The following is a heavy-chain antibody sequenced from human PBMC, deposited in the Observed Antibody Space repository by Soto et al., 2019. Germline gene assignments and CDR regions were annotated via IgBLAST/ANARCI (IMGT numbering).Heavy chain of an antibody. D-gene: IGHD3-9*01. J-gene: IGHJ4*02. CDR2: VGGSGEYT. CDR1: GFTFSSYA. V-gene: IGHV3-23*01. CDR3: AKVLTGYYYYFEY. Sequence: GGSLRLSCAASGFTFSSYAMIWVRQAPGKGLEWVSGVGGSGEYTYYADSVRGRFTISRDNSKNTVYLQISSLRAEDTAVYYCAKVLTGYYYYFEYWGQGTLVTVSS.